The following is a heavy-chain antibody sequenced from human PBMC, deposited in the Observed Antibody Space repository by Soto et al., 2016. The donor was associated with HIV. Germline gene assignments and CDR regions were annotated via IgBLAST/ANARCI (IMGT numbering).Heavy chain of an antibody. D-gene: IGHD4-4*01. J-gene: IGHJ4*02. V-gene: IGHV3-23*01. Sequence: EVQLLESGGGLVKPGGSLRLSCAASGFGLRYNAMNWVRQAPGKGLEWVSGSAHDGTSSHYADSVKGRFIISRDNSKNTLYLQMNGLRVEDTAIYYCAKDLLDYSANDFWGQGTLVHRLL. CDR2: SAHDGTSS. CDR3: AKDLLDYSANDF. CDR1: GFGLRYNA.